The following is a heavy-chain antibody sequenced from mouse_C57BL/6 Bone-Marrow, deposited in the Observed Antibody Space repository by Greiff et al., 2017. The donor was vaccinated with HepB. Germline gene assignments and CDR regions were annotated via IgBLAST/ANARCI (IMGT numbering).Heavy chain of an antibody. V-gene: IGHV3-1*01. D-gene: IGHD3-1*01. J-gene: IGHJ3*01. CDR3: ARDKGYPGFAY. CDR1: GYSITSGYD. CDR2: ISYSGST. Sequence: EVQLKESGPGMVKPSQSLSLTCTVTGYSITSGYDWHWIRHFPGNKLEWMGYISYSGSTNYNPSLKSRISITHDTSKNHFFLKLNSVTTEDTATYYCARDKGYPGFAYWGQGTLVTVSA.